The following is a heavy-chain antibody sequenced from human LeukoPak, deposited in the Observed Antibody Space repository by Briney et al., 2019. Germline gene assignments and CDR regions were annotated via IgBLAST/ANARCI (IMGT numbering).Heavy chain of an antibody. CDR1: GFTFSSYA. J-gene: IGHJ3*02. Sequence: GALRLSCAASGFTFSSYAMSWVRQAPGKGLEWVSAISGSGGSTYYADSVKGRFTISRDNSKNTLYLQMNSLRAEDTAVYYCARDWSDYYDSSGYYPGAFDIWGQGTMVTVSS. CDR2: ISGSGGST. D-gene: IGHD3-22*01. CDR3: ARDWSDYYDSSGYYPGAFDI. V-gene: IGHV3-23*01.